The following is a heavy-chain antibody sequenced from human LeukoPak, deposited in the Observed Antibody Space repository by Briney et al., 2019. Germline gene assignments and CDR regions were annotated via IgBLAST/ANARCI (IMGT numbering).Heavy chain of an antibody. D-gene: IGHD3-3*01. J-gene: IGHJ6*03. V-gene: IGHV1-18*01. CDR3: ARGVRFLEENYYYYYMDV. Sequence: ASVTVSCKASGYTFTSYAISWVRQAPGQGLEWMGWISAYNGNTNYAQKFQGRVTMTTDTSTSTAYMELRSLRSDDTAVYYCARGVRFLEENYYYYYMDVWGKGTTVTVSS. CDR1: GYTFTSYA. CDR2: ISAYNGNT.